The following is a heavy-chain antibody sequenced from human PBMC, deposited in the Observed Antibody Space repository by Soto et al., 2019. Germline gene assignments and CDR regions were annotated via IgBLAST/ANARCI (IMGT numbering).Heavy chain of an antibody. V-gene: IGHV4-4*07. CDR2: IDNSGST. CDR1: GGSIRNYF. J-gene: IGHJ4*02. Sequence: SETLSLTCTVSGGSIRNYFCNWIRQPAGKGLEWIGRIDNSGSTNYNPSLKSRITMSADTSRNQFSLKLNSVTAADTAVYYRARGGQDFWSGPFDYWGQGALVTVSS. CDR3: ARGGQDFWSGPFDY. D-gene: IGHD3-3*01.